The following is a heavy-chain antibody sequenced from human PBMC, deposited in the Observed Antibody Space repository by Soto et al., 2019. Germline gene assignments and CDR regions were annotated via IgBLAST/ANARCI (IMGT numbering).Heavy chain of an antibody. V-gene: IGHV1-69*13. D-gene: IGHD3-10*01. CDR1: GGTISTDV. J-gene: IGHJ3*02. Sequence: SPVKGSCKASGGTISTDVVSCGRQDHGQGLEWMGGIIPIFGTANYEQKFQGRATITADQSTSTAYMELSSLRSEDTAAYYCARMLRGVITDFDILGQGPMVTVSS. CDR2: IIPIFGTA. CDR3: ARMLRGVITDFDI.